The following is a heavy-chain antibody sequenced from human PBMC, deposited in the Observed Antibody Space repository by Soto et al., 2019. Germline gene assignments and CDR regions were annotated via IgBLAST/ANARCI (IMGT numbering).Heavy chain of an antibody. D-gene: IGHD2-2*01. Sequence: EVQLVESGGGLVQPGGSLRLSCAASGFTFSNAWMSWVRQAPGQGLEWVGRLKSKTDGGTTDYAAPVKGRFTISRDDSKNTLYLQMNSLKTEDTAGYYCTAALPLVLVPAAYYFDYWGQGTLVTVSS. J-gene: IGHJ4*02. CDR1: GFTFSNAW. V-gene: IGHV3-15*01. CDR3: TAALPLVLVPAAYYFDY. CDR2: LKSKTDGGTT.